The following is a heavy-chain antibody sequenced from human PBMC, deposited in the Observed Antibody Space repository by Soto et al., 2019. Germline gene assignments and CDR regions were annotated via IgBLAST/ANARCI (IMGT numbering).Heavy chain of an antibody. D-gene: IGHD3-16*01. Sequence: SETLSLTCTVSGCSIRTGDYYWSWVRQPPGKGLEWIGYIYYSGSTFYNPSLKSRVTISVDTSKDQFSLKLSSVTAADTAVYYCARLWGGARSFDYWGQGTLVTVSS. V-gene: IGHV4-30-4*01. J-gene: IGHJ4*02. CDR1: GCSIRTGDYY. CDR2: IYYSGST. CDR3: ARLWGGARSFDY.